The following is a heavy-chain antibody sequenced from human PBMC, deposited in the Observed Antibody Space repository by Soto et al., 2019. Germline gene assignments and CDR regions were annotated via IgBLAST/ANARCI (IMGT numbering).Heavy chain of an antibody. J-gene: IGHJ6*02. CDR2: IIPISDTT. CDR3: ARSQGSSTSLEIYYYYSYGMDV. D-gene: IGHD2-2*01. V-gene: IGHV1-69*01. Sequence: QVQLVQSGAEVKKPGSSVKVSCKASGGTFSSYAISWVRQAPGQGLEWMGGIIPISDTTNYAQKFQGRVTLTADESTSTAYMELSSLRSEDTAVYYCARSQGSSTSLEIYYYYSYGMDVWGQGTKVTVSS. CDR1: GGTFSSYA.